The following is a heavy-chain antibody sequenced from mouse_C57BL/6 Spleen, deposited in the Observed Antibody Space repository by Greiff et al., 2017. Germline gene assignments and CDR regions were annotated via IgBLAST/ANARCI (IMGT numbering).Heavy chain of an antibody. V-gene: IGHV14-2*01. J-gene: IGHJ1*03. Sequence: EVQLQQSGAELLKPGAPVKLSCTASGFNIKDYYMHWVEQRTEQGLEWIGRVDPEDGETKNAPKIPGTATLTADTSSNTAHLQLSSLTSEDTAVYYCAREDYYGSSHVGDFDGWGTGTTVTVSS. CDR1: GFNIKDYY. CDR2: VDPEDGET. CDR3: AREDYYGSSHVGDFDG. D-gene: IGHD1-1*01.